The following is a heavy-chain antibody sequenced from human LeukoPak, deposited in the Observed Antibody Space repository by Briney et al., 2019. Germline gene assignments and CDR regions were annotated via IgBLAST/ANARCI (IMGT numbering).Heavy chain of an antibody. CDR1: GFTFDDYA. CDR3: ARDPVADYYDSSAVDY. D-gene: IGHD3-22*01. Sequence: PGRSLRLSCAASGFTFDDYAMHWVRQAPGKGLEWVSGISWNSGSIDYADSVKGRFTISRDNGKNSLYLQMNSLRAEDTAVYYCARDPVADYYDSSAVDYWGQGTLVTVSS. V-gene: IGHV3-9*01. J-gene: IGHJ4*02. CDR2: ISWNSGSI.